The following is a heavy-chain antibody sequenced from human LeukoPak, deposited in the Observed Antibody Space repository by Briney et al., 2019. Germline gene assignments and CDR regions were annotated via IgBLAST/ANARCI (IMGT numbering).Heavy chain of an antibody. J-gene: IGHJ4*02. V-gene: IGHV3-64*01. CDR1: GFTFSAYS. CDR2: ISSNGEST. CDR3: ARIGGTNYYDY. D-gene: IGHD1-26*01. Sequence: GGSLRLSCGASGFTFSAYSMRWVRQAPGKGLEYVSAISSNGESTYYANSVKDRFTISRDNAKNTLYLQMGSLRAEDMAVYYCARIGGTNYYDYWGQGTLVTVSS.